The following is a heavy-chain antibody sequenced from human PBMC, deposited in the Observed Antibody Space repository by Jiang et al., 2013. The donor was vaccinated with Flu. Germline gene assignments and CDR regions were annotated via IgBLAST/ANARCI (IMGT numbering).Heavy chain of an antibody. Sequence: QLVESGGGVVQPGRSLRLSCAASGFIFSDYGMHWVRQAPGKGLEWVAFISYDGYKRHHADSVKGRFAISRDNSKNTLFLQMNSLRAEDTAVYYCAQEVILAHSSGYYYYFDFWGQGTLVT. CDR1: GFIFSDYG. V-gene: IGHV3-30*18. CDR2: ISYDGYKR. CDR3: AQEVILAHSSGYYYYFDF. D-gene: IGHD3-22*01. J-gene: IGHJ4*02.